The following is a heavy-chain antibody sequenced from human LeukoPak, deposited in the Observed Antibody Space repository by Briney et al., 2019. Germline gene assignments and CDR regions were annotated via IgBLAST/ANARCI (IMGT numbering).Heavy chain of an antibody. J-gene: IGHJ6*02. Sequence: ASVKVSCKVSGYTLTELSMHWVRQAPGKGLEWTGGFHPEDGETIYAQKFQGRVTMTEDTSTDTAYKELSSLRSEDTAVYYCATGLSLYYDILTGYYHVWGQGTTVTVSS. CDR1: GYTLTELS. CDR3: ATGLSLYYDILTGYYHV. D-gene: IGHD3-9*01. V-gene: IGHV1-24*01. CDR2: FHPEDGET.